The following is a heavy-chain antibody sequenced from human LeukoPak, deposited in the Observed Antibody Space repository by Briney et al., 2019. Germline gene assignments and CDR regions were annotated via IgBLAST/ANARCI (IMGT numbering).Heavy chain of an antibody. CDR2: IYHSGST. D-gene: IGHD3-10*01. J-gene: IGHJ4*02. CDR1: GGSISSGGYY. Sequence: PSQTLSLTCTVSGGSISSGGYYWSWIRQPPGKGLEWIGYIYHSGSTYYNPSLKSRVTISVDRSKNQFSLKLSSVTAADTAVYYCARSLLRSGSYYKVPAGYWGQGTLVTVSS. V-gene: IGHV4-30-2*01. CDR3: ARSLLRSGSYYKVPAGY.